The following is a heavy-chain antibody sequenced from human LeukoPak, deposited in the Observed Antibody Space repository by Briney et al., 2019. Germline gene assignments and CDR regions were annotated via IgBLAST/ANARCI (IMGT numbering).Heavy chain of an antibody. Sequence: PGGSLRLSCAASGFTLSGYDMNWIRQAPGKGLEWLSYMSASGSVIYYADSVKGRFTISRDNAKNTLYLQMNSLRAEDTAVYYCARDHRGSGSRYYYYYMDVWGKGTTVTISS. J-gene: IGHJ6*03. CDR2: MSASGSVI. D-gene: IGHD3-10*01. V-gene: IGHV3-48*03. CDR1: GFTLSGYD. CDR3: ARDHRGSGSRYYYYYMDV.